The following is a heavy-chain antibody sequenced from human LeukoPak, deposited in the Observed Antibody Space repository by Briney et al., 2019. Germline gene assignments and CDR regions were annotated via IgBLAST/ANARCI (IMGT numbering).Heavy chain of an antibody. CDR1: GGSISSGDYC. CDR3: ARDSYDSGGFAFDY. V-gene: IGHV4-30-4*01. Sequence: PSQTLSLTCTVSGGSISSGDYCWSWIRQPPGKGLEGIGYIYYSGSTYYNPSLKSRVTISVDTSKHHFSLQLSSVTAADTAVYYCARDSYDSGGFAFDYWGQGTLVTVSS. D-gene: IGHD3-22*01. CDR2: IYYSGST. J-gene: IGHJ4*02.